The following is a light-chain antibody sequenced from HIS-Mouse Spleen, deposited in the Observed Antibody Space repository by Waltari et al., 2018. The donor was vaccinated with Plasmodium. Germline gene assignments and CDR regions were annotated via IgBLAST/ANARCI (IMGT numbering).Light chain of an antibody. Sequence: QSALTQPASVSGSPGQSIPISCTGTSSDVGSYNLVSWYQQHPGKAPKLMIYEGSKRPSGVSNRFSGSKSGNTASLTISGLQAEDEADYYCCPYAGSSTLVFGGGTKLTVL. CDR3: CPYAGSSTLV. J-gene: IGLJ3*02. V-gene: IGLV2-23*01. CDR1: SSDVGSYNL. CDR2: EGS.